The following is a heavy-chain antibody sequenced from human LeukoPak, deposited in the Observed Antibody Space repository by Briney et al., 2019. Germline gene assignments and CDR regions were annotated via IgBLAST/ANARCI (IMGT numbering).Heavy chain of an antibody. V-gene: IGHV4-59*01. CDR3: ARGPFRDSSSWYYFDY. Sequence: SETLSPTCTVSGDSITSYFWSWIRQPPGKGLEWIGYVFYIGSTNYNPSLKSRVTLSVDTSKNQFSLNLRSVTAADTAVYYCARGPFRDSSSWYYFDYWGQGTLVTVSS. J-gene: IGHJ4*02. CDR1: GDSITSYF. CDR2: VFYIGST. D-gene: IGHD6-13*01.